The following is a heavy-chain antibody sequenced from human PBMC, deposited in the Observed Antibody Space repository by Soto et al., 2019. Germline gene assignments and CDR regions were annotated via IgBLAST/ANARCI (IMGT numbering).Heavy chain of an antibody. V-gene: IGHV4-59*08. CDR3: ARRWGRTFDY. D-gene: IGHD1-26*01. CDR1: GGSISSYY. Sequence: QVQLQESGPGLVKPSETLSLTCTVSGGSISSYYWSWIRQPPGKGLEWIGYIYYSGSTNYNPSLKRRVTISVDTSKNQFSLKLSSVTAADTAVYDCARRWGRTFDYWGQGTLVTVSS. CDR2: IYYSGST. J-gene: IGHJ4*02.